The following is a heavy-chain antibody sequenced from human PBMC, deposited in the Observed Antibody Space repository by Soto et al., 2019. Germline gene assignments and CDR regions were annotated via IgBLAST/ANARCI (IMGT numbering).Heavy chain of an antibody. CDR3: ARGPSTYFYYGMDV. CDR2: ISSSSSYI. J-gene: IGHJ6*02. V-gene: IGHV3-21*01. Sequence: GSLRLSCAASGFTFSSYSMNWVRQAPGKGLEWVSSISSSSSYIYYADSVKGRFTISRDNAKNSLYLQMNSLRAEDTAVYYCARGPSTYFYYGMDVWGQGTTVTVSS. D-gene: IGHD3-10*01. CDR1: GFTFSSYS.